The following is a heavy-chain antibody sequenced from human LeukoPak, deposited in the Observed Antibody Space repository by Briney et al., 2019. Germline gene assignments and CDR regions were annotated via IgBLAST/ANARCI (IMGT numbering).Heavy chain of an antibody. CDR1: GGSISSYY. J-gene: IGHJ4*02. Sequence: PSETLSLTCTVSGGSISSYYWSWIRQPPGKGLEWIGYIYYSGSTNYNPSLKSRVTISVDTSKNQFSLKLSSVTAADTAVCYCARSTPRYYGGYKKPYFDYWGQGTLVTVSS. V-gene: IGHV4-59*08. CDR2: IYYSGST. D-gene: IGHD4-17*01. CDR3: ARSTPRYYGGYKKPYFDY.